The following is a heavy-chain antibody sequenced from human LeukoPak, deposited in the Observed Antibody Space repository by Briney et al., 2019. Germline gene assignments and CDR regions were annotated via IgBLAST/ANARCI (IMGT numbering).Heavy chain of an antibody. Sequence: GASLKLSCATSGFTFSGSAMHWVRQASGKGMEWLVRIRSKVANYATAYAASVKGSFTISRDDSENTAYLQMNSLKTEDTAVYYCARTPPGIANAFYFDYWGQGILVTVSS. V-gene: IGHV3-73*01. D-gene: IGHD6-13*01. CDR1: GFTFSGSA. CDR3: ARTPPGIANAFYFDY. CDR2: IRSKVANYAT. J-gene: IGHJ4*02.